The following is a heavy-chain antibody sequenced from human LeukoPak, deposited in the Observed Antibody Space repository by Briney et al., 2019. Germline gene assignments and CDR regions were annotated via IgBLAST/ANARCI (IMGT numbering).Heavy chain of an antibody. CDR2: IYSGGST. CDR3: ARDRYSSGWYDY. V-gene: IGHV3-53*01. CDR1: GFTVSSNY. Sequence: GGSLRLSCAASGFTVSSNYMSWVRQAPGKGLEWVSVIYSGGSTYYADSVKGRFTISRDNSKNTLYLQMNSLRVEDTAVYYCARDRYSSGWYDYWGQGTLVTVSS. J-gene: IGHJ4*02. D-gene: IGHD6-19*01.